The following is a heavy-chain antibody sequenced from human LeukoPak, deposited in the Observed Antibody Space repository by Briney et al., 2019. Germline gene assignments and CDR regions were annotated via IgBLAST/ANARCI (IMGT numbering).Heavy chain of an antibody. V-gene: IGHV3-21*04. J-gene: IGHJ5*02. D-gene: IGHD1-14*01. CDR3: VKDRRNPYRPEGPFDP. Sequence: GGSLRLSCAASGFTFSHYGMHWVRQAPGKGLEWVSYISLSSSSIYYADSLKGRFTISRDNVMNSLYLQMNSLRPEDTALYYCVKDRRNPYRPEGPFDPWGQGTLVTVSS. CDR2: ISLSSSSI. CDR1: GFTFSHYG.